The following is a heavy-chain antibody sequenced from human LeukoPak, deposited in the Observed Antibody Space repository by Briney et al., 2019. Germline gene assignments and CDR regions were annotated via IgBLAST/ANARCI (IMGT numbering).Heavy chain of an antibody. CDR3: ARATGDGNAFDI. J-gene: IGHJ3*02. CDR2: IYHSGST. V-gene: IGHV4-38-2*02. CDR1: GYSISSGYY. Sequence: PSETLSLTYTVSGYSISSGYYWGWIRQPPGKGLEWIGNIYHSGSTYYNPSLKSRVTISVDTSKNQFSLKLTSVTAADTAVYYCARATGDGNAFDIWGQGTMVTVSS. D-gene: IGHD7-27*01.